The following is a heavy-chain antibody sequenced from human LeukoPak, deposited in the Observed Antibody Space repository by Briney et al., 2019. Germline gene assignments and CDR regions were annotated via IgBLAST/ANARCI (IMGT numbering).Heavy chain of an antibody. CDR3: ARHSGHSSTNDAFDI. Sequence: SVKVSCKASGGTFSSYAISWVRQAPGQGLEWMGRIIPILGIANYAQKFQGRVTITADKSTSTAYMELSSLRSEDTAVYYCARHSGHSSTNDAFDIWGQGTMVIVSS. CDR1: GGTFSSYA. CDR2: IIPILGIA. V-gene: IGHV1-69*04. D-gene: IGHD2-2*01. J-gene: IGHJ3*02.